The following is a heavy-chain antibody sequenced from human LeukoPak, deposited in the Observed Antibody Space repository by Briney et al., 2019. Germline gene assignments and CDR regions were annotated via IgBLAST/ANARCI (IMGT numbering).Heavy chain of an antibody. Sequence: PGGSLRLSCAASGFTFSGYWMHWVRQAPGKGLVWVSRTNRDDSDTSYADSVKGRFTISRDNAKNSLYLQMNSLRAEDTAVYYCARDGYEGRDYWGQGTLVTVSS. D-gene: IGHD5-18*01. CDR3: ARDGYEGRDY. J-gene: IGHJ4*02. CDR2: TNRDDSDT. CDR1: GFTFSGYW. V-gene: IGHV3-74*01.